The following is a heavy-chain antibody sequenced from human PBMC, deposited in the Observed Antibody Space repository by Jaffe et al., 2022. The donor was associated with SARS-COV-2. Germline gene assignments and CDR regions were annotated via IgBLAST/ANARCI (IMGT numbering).Heavy chain of an antibody. CDR2: IKSKSDGGAT. J-gene: IGHJ4*02. CDR1: GFTFSNAW. D-gene: IGHD3-16*01. Sequence: EMQLVESGGGLVKPGGSLRISCVASGFTFSNAWMIWVRQLPGKGLEWVGRIKSKSDGGATDYAAPVKGRFSISTDDAEKTLYLQMNSLRAEDTGVYYCTTAQNWALGDHWGQGILVTVSS. CDR3: TTAQNWALGDH. V-gene: IGHV3-15*01.